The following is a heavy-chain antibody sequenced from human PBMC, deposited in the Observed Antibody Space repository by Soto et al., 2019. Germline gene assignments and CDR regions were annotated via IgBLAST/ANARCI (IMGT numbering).Heavy chain of an antibody. J-gene: IGHJ3*02. CDR2: ISAYNGNT. V-gene: IGHV1-18*01. CDR1: GYTFTSYG. Sequence: ASVKVSCKASGYTFTSYGISWVRQAPGQGLEWMGWISAYNGNTNYAQKLQGRVTMTTDTSTSTAYMELMSLRSDDTAVYYCARDLQQWLVGAFDIWGQGTMVTVSS. D-gene: IGHD6-19*01. CDR3: ARDLQQWLVGAFDI.